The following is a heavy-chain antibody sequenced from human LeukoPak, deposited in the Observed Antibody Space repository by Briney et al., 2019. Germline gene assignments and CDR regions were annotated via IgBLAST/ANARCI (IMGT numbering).Heavy chain of an antibody. CDR3: ARATYYYDSSGYWTLEFDFDI. Sequence: SETLSLTCTVSGGSISSGSYYWSWIRQPAGKGLEWIGRIYTSGSTNYNPSLKSRVTISVDTSKNQFSLKLSSVTAADTAVYYCARATYYYDSSGYWTLEFDFDIWGQGTMVTVSS. V-gene: IGHV4-61*02. CDR2: IYTSGST. D-gene: IGHD3-22*01. CDR1: GGSISSGSYY. J-gene: IGHJ3*02.